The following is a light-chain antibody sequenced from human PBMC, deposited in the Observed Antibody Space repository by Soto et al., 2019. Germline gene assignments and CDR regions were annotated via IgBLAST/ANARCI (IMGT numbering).Light chain of an antibody. J-gene: IGKJ1*01. CDR1: QSVSSN. CDR3: QQYHNWPPWT. V-gene: IGKV3-15*01. Sequence: EIVMTQSPATLSVSPGERATLSCRASQSVSSNLAWYQQKPGQAPRLLIYGASTRATGIPATFSGSGSGKEFTLNISSLQSEDFAVYYCQQYHNWPPWTFGQGTKVEIK. CDR2: GAS.